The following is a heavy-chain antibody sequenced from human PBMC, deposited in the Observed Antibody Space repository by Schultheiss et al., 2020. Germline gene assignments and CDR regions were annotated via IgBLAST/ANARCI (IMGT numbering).Heavy chain of an antibody. CDR3: ARVLNYYDSSGYYPQIMDV. V-gene: IGHV4-34*01. Sequence: SATLSLTCAVYGGSFSGYYWSWIRQPPGKGLEWIGEINHSGSTNYNPSLKSRVTISVDTSKNQFSLKLSSVTAADTAVYYCARVLNYYDSSGYYPQIMDVWGKGTTV. CDR2: INHSGST. J-gene: IGHJ6*04. CDR1: GGSFSGYY. D-gene: IGHD3-22*01.